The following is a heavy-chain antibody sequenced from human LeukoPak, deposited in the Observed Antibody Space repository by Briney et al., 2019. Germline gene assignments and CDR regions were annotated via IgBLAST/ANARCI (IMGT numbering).Heavy chain of an antibody. CDR3: ARDSASSSGPSLYYYYYMDV. D-gene: IGHD3-10*01. CDR1: GGTFSSYA. V-gene: IGHV1-69*05. J-gene: IGHJ6*03. Sequence: ASVNVSCKASGGTFSSYAISWVRQAPGQGLEWMGGIIPIFGTANYAQKFQGRVTITTDESTSTAYMELSSLRSEDTAVYYCARDSASSSGPSLYYYYYMDVWGKGTTVTVSS. CDR2: IIPIFGTA.